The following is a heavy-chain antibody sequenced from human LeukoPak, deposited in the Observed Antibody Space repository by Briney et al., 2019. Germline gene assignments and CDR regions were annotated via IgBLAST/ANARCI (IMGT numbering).Heavy chain of an antibody. CDR1: GYTFTSYD. J-gene: IGHJ5*02. Sequence: ASVKVSCKASGYTFTSYDINWVRQAPGQGLEWMGWINPNSGGTNYAQKFQGRVTMTRDTSISTAYMELSRLRSDDTAVYYCASGYCSSTSCYGWAGDWFDPWGQGTLVTVSS. CDR3: ASGYCSSTSCYGWAGDWFDP. D-gene: IGHD2-2*01. CDR2: INPNSGGT. V-gene: IGHV1-2*02.